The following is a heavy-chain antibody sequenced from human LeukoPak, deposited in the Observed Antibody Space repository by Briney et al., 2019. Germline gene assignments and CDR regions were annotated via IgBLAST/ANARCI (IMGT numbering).Heavy chain of an antibody. CDR1: GFTFSSYG. V-gene: IGHV3-23*01. CDR3: AKDRHAPGRYCSSTTCFPFDL. CDR2: ISGSGGST. Sequence: GGSLRLSCAASGFTFSSYGMHWVRQAPGKGLEWVSAISGSGGSTYYADAVKGRFTISRDNSKSTLYLQMNSLRAEDTAVYYCAKDRHAPGRYCSSTTCFPFDLWGQGTLVTVSS. J-gene: IGHJ4*02. D-gene: IGHD2-2*01.